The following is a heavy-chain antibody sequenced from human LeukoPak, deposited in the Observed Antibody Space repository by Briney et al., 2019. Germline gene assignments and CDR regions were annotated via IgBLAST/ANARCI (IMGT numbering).Heavy chain of an antibody. CDR3: AKSTPYYYDSSGYPSSYMDV. CDR1: GFSLSSYG. CDR2: LSDSGGGT. D-gene: IGHD3-22*01. Sequence: GGSLRLSCAASGFSLSSYGMTWVRQAPGKGLEWVSTLSDSGGGTYYADSVKGRFTISRDNSRNTLYLQMHSLRVEDTAVYYCAKSTPYYYDSSGYPSSYMDVWGKGTTVTISS. J-gene: IGHJ6*03. V-gene: IGHV3-23*01.